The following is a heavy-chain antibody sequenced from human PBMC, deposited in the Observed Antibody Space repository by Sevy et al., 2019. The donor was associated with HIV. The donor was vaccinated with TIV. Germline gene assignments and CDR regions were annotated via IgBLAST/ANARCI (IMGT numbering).Heavy chain of an antibody. Sequence: GGCLRLSCAASGFTFDDYAMHWVRQAPGKGLEWVSGISWNSGSIGYADSVKGRFTISRDNAKNSLYLQMNSLRAEDTALYYCAKQTPGITIFGVVTDYYGMDVWGQGTTVTVSS. CDR1: GFTFDDYA. J-gene: IGHJ6*02. V-gene: IGHV3-9*01. CDR3: AKQTPGITIFGVVTDYYGMDV. CDR2: ISWNSGSI. D-gene: IGHD3-3*01.